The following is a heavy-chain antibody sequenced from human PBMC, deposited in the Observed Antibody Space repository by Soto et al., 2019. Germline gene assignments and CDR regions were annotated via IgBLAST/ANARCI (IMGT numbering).Heavy chain of an antibody. D-gene: IGHD3-22*01. V-gene: IGHV3-9*01. J-gene: IGHJ3*02. CDR2: ISWNSGSI. CDR1: GFTFDDYA. CDR3: AKDSSRITMLVVLGDFDI. Sequence: EVQLVESGGGLVQPGRSLRLSCAASGFTFDDYAMHWVRQAPGKGLEWVSGISWNSGSIGYADSVKGRFTISRDNAKNSLYLQMNSLRAEDTALYYCAKDSSRITMLVVLGDFDICGQGTMVSVSS.